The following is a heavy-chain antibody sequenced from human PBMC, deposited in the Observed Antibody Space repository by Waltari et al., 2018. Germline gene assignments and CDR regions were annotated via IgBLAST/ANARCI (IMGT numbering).Heavy chain of an antibody. J-gene: IGHJ4*02. D-gene: IGHD3-16*01. CDR1: GGSITSYY. Sequence: QVQLQESGPGLVKPSETLPLTCTVSGGSITSYYWSWFRQPPGKGLEWIGYIYYTGTTNYSPSLKSRVTMSVDTSKDQFSLKVTSVTAADTAMYYCARHEGGGLNALWGQGTLVTVSS. V-gene: IGHV4-59*08. CDR3: ARHEGGGLNAL. CDR2: IYYTGTT.